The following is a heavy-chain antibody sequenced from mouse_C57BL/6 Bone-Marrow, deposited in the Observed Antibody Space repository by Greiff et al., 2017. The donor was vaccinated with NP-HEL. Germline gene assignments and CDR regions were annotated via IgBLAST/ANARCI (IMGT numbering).Heavy chain of an antibody. CDR1: GYSFTSYY. J-gene: IGHJ2*01. CDR3: ADSNYVGLFDY. D-gene: IGHD2-5*01. CDR2: IYPGSGNT. V-gene: IGHV1-66*01. Sequence: QVQLQQSGPELVKPGASVTISCKASGYSFTSYYIHWVKQRPGQGLEWIGWIYPGSGNTKYNEKFKGKATLTADTSSSTAYMQLSSLTSEDSAVYYCADSNYVGLFDYWGQGTTLTVSS.